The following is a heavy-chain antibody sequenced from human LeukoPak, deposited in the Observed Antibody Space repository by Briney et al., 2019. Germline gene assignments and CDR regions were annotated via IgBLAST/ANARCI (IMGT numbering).Heavy chain of an antibody. CDR1: GFTVSSNY. Sequence: GGSLRLSCAASGFTVSSNYMSWVRQAPGKGLEWVSVIYSGGSTYYADSVKGRFTISRDNSKNTVYLQMNSLRGEDTALYYCANPKSLSWGQGTLVTVSS. CDR3: ANPKSLS. V-gene: IGHV3-53*01. J-gene: IGHJ5*02. CDR2: IYSGGST.